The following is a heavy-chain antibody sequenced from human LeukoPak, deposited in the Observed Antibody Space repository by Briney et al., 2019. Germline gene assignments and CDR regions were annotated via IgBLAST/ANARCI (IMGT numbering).Heavy chain of an antibody. D-gene: IGHD3-3*01. Sequence: GGTLRLSCEASGFSFSSYGMSWVRQAPGEGLEWVSGFSASDGSRYYADSVKGRFTISRDNAKNSLYLQMNSLRAEDTAVYYCAGTIFGVVTGYWGQGTLVTVSS. CDR3: AGTIFGVVTGY. CDR2: FSASDGSR. J-gene: IGHJ4*02. V-gene: IGHV3-23*01. CDR1: GFSFSSYG.